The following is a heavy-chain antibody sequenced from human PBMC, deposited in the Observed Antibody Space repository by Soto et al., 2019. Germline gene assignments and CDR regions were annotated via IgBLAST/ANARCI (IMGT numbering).Heavy chain of an antibody. Sequence: QVQLVESGGGVVQPGRSLTLSCAASGFTFTSYGMHWVRQAPGKGLEWVAVIWHDGSNKYYADSVKGRFTISRDNSKNTLYLPMNSLRAEDTAVYYCARGRDRPMNALDTWGQGTMVTVSS. CDR2: IWHDGSNK. V-gene: IGHV3-33*01. J-gene: IGHJ3*02. D-gene: IGHD6-6*01. CDR1: GFTFTSYG. CDR3: ARGRDRPMNALDT.